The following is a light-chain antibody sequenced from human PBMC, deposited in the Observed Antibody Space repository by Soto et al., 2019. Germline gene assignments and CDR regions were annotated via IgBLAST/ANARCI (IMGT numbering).Light chain of an antibody. Sequence: DIQMTQSPASLSALVVDRVTITCLASQGIRTSLGWYQQKPGKAPELLIYAASYLGNGVPSRFSGSGSGTYFTLTISSLQPEDLATYYCQQSYTTPLTFGGGTKVDIK. CDR1: QGIRTS. CDR3: QQSYTTPLT. CDR2: AAS. J-gene: IGKJ4*01. V-gene: IGKV1-39*01.